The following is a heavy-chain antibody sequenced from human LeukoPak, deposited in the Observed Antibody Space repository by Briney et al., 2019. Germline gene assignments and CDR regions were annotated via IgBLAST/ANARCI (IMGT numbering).Heavy chain of an antibody. Sequence: GGALRLSCAASGFTVSNAWMHWIRQAPGKGLEWVGRIKRKSDGGTTDYAAPVKGRFSISRDDSENILYLQMNSLKTEDTALYHCISDYGGGQGTLVTVSS. CDR2: IKRKSDGGTT. V-gene: IGHV3-15*01. CDR1: GFTVSNAW. CDR3: ISDYG. D-gene: IGHD3-10*01. J-gene: IGHJ4*02.